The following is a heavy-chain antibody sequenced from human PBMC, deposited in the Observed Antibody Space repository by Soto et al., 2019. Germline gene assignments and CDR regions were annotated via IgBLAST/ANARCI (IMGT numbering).Heavy chain of an antibody. CDR3: VSLVSTVN. V-gene: IGHV3-7*03. Sequence: PGGSLRLSCAASGFTFSTYWMTWVRQAPGKGLEWVATIKEDGTRQHYVDSVKGRFTISRDNAKNSMYLQMNNPRTEDTALYYCVSLVSTVNWGQGTLVTVSS. D-gene: IGHD2-21*01. CDR1: GFTFSTYW. CDR2: IKEDGTRQ. J-gene: IGHJ4*02.